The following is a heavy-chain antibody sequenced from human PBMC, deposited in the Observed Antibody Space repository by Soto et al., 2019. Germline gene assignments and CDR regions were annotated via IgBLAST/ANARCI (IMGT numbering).Heavy chain of an antibody. CDR2: INAGNGNT. J-gene: IGHJ5*02. CDR3: ARDDGDSYYDSSGSLGNWFDP. V-gene: IGHV1-3*01. Sequence: WPSVKVSCKASGYTFTSYAMHWVRQAPGQRLEWMGWINAGNGNTKYSQKFQGRVTITRDTSASTAYMELSSLRSEDTAVYYCARDDGDSYYDSSGSLGNWFDPWGQGTLVTVSS. D-gene: IGHD3-22*01. CDR1: GYTFTSYA.